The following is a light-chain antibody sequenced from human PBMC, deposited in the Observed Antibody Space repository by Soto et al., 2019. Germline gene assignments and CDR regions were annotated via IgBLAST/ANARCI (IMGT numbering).Light chain of an antibody. CDR3: QQYYIYAT. CDR1: QTISNY. V-gene: IGKV1-5*03. CDR2: RSS. Sequence: DIQMTQSPSTLSASVGDRVTITCRASQTISNYLTWYQQRPGKAPKLLIYRSSILQNGVQSRVSGSGSGTEFTLTISSLQPDDFATYYCQQYYIYATFGQGTRVEI. J-gene: IGKJ1*01.